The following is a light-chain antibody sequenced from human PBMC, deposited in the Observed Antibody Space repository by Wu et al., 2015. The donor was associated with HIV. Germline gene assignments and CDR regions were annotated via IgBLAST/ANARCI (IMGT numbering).Light chain of an antibody. J-gene: IGKJ1*01. CDR3: QQYDSAPWT. CDR2: AAS. CDR1: QGITNS. Sequence: DIQMTQSPSSLSASVGDRVIITCRATQGITNSLAWYQQKPGKAPKLLLYAASRLESGVPSRFSGSGSGTDYTLTISSLQPEDVATYYCQQYDSAPWTFGQGTKVEVQ. V-gene: IGKV1-NL1*01.